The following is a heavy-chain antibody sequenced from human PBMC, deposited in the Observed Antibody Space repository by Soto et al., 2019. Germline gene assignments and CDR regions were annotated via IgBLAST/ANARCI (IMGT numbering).Heavy chain of an antibody. D-gene: IGHD3-10*01. Sequence: QVQLVESGGGVVQPGRSLRLSCAASGFTFSSYGMHWVRQAPGKGLEWVAVIWYDGSNKYYADSVKGRFTISRDNSKNTLYLQMTSLRAEDTAVYYCARDWSMVRGDRGYGMDVWGQGTTVTVSS. CDR2: IWYDGSNK. CDR3: ARDWSMVRGDRGYGMDV. CDR1: GFTFSSYG. V-gene: IGHV3-33*01. J-gene: IGHJ6*02.